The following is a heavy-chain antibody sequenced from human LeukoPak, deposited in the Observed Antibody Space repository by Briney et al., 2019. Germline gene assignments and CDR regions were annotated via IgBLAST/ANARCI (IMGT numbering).Heavy chain of an antibody. CDR3: ARVYLKRAAGGYFDH. CDR1: GFTFSSYS. D-gene: IGHD2-8*01. J-gene: IGHJ4*02. CDR2: ISSSSSYI. V-gene: IGHV3-21*01. Sequence: KSGGSLRLSCAASGFTFSSYSMNWVRQAPGKGLEWVSSISSSSSYIYYADSVKGRFTIPRDNSKNTLYLQMNSLRDEDSAAYYCARVYLKRAAGGYFDHWGQGTWVTVSS.